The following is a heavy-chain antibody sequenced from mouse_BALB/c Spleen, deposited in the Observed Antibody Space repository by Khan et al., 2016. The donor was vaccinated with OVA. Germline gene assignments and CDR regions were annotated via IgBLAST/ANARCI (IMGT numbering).Heavy chain of an antibody. V-gene: IGHV5-6*01. CDR3: ASYLTGSLDY. D-gene: IGHD4-1*01. Sequence: EVELVESGGDLVKPGWSLKLSCAASGFTFSSYSMSWVRQPPDKRLEWVTTISSVGDYTYYPDSVKGRFTISRDNAKNTLYLQMSSLKAEDTARYYCASYLTGSLDYWGQGTLVTVSA. J-gene: IGHJ3*01. CDR2: ISSVGDYT. CDR1: GFTFSSYS.